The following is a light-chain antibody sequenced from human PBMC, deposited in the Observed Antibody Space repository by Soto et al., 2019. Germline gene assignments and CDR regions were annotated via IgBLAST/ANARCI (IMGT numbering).Light chain of an antibody. V-gene: IGKV3-11*01. CDR2: DAS. Sequence: EIVLTQSPATLSLSPGERATLSCRASQSVSSYLAWYQQKPGQAPRLLIYDASNRATGIPARFSGSGSETDFTLTISSLEPEDFAVYYCQQRRNWLTFGGGPKVEIK. J-gene: IGKJ4*01. CDR3: QQRRNWLT. CDR1: QSVSSY.